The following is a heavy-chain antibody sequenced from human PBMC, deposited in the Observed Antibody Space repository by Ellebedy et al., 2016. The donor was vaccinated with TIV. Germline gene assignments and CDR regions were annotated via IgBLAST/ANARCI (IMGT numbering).Heavy chain of an antibody. CDR3: ARDPPYSSSPTGDYYYYMDV. D-gene: IGHD6-13*01. J-gene: IGHJ6*03. V-gene: IGHV1-2*02. CDR2: INPNSGGT. CDR1: GYTFTGYY. Sequence: ASVKVSXXASGYTFTGYYMHWVRQAPGQGLEWMGWINPNSGGTNYAQKFQGRVTMTRDTSISTAYMELSRLRSDDTAVYYCARDPPYSSSPTGDYYYYMDVWGKGTTVTVSS.